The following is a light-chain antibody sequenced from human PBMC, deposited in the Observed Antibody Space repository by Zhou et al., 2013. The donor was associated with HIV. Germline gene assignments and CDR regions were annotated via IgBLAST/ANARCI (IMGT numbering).Light chain of an antibody. CDR1: QYISRF. CDR2: AAS. V-gene: IGKV1-39*01. J-gene: IGKJ5*01. CDR3: QQSYSTPPT. Sequence: DIQMTQSPSSLSASVGDRVTITCRASQYISRFLSWYQQKPGTAPQLLIYAASSFQSGVPSRFSGSGSGTDFTLTIDSLQPDDFATYYCQQSYSTPPTFGRGTRLE.